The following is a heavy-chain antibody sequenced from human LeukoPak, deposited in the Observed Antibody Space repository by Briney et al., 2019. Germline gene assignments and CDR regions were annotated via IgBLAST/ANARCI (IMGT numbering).Heavy chain of an antibody. V-gene: IGHV1-69*17. CDR3: ARDADIAVAGISSANWFDP. Sequence: SVKVSCKASGGTFSSYAISWVRQAPGQGLEWMGGIIPIFGMANHAQNFQGRASITADKSTSTAYMELSSLTSEDTAVYFCARDADIAVAGISSANWFDPWGQGTLVTVSA. CDR1: GGTFSSYA. D-gene: IGHD6-19*01. CDR2: IIPIFGMA. J-gene: IGHJ5*02.